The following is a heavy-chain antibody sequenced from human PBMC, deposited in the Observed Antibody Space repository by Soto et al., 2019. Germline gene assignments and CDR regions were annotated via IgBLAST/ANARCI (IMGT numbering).Heavy chain of an antibody. CDR1: GFTFNSYA. V-gene: IGHV3-23*01. D-gene: IGHD5-18*01. Sequence: EVQLLESGGGLVQPGGSLRLSCAASGFTFNSYAMSWVRQAPGKGLDWVSSISGSGAGTYYADSVKGRFTISRDSSKDTLYLQMNSLSAEDTAVYYCAKIILGNTYGGFDYWGRGSLVTVSS. CDR3: AKIILGNTYGGFDY. CDR2: ISGSGAGT. J-gene: IGHJ4*02.